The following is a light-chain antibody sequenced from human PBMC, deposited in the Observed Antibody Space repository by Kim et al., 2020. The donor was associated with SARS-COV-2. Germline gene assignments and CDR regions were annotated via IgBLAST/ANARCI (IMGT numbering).Light chain of an antibody. CDR3: QQSLTTPLT. CDR1: QTIGKS. V-gene: IGKV1-39*01. J-gene: IGKJ5*01. CDR2: DAS. Sequence: DIQMTQSPSQLSASIGDTVTMTCRASQTIGKSVNWYQQKPGRAPNIVIFDASSLETGVPSRFSGSVSGVDFTLTISSLQPDDLGTYYCQQSLTTPLTFGQGTRLEI.